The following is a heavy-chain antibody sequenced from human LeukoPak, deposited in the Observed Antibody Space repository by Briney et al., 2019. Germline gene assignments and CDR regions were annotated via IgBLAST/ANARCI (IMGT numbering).Heavy chain of an antibody. J-gene: IGHJ4*02. V-gene: IGHV3-21*01. CDR3: ARVETVAGMVY. Sequence: GGSLRLSCAASGFTFSSYSMNWVRQAPGKGLEWVSSISCSSRYIYYADSVKGRFTISRDNAKNSLYLQMNSLRAEDTAVYYCARVETVAGMVYWGQGTLVTVSS. D-gene: IGHD6-19*01. CDR1: GFTFSSYS. CDR2: ISCSSRYI.